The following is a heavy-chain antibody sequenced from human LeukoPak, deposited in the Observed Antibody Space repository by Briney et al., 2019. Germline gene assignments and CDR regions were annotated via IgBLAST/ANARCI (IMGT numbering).Heavy chain of an antibody. CDR2: ISSSSSHI. Sequence: PGGSLRLSCAASGFTFSSYTMNWVRQAPGKGLELVSSISSSSSHIYYAASVKGRFTISRDNAKNSLYLQMNSLRAEATAVYYCARVVPGTGFFYWGQGTLVTVSS. D-gene: IGHD2-8*02. J-gene: IGHJ4*02. V-gene: IGHV3-21*01. CDR3: ARVVPGTGFFY. CDR1: GFTFSSYT.